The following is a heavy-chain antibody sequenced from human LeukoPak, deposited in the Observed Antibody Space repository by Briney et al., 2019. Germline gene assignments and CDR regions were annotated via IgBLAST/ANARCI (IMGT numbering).Heavy chain of an antibody. CDR1: GGSISSSSYY. D-gene: IGHD6-13*01. J-gene: IGHJ4*02. CDR2: IYYSGST. Sequence: SETLSLTCTVSGGSISSSSYYWGWIRQPPGKGLEWIGSIYYSGSTYYNPSLKSRVTISVDTSKNQFSLKLSSVTAADTAVYYCARQPGRRWYSPAGAFDYWGQGTLVTVSS. V-gene: IGHV4-39*01. CDR3: ARQPGRRWYSPAGAFDY.